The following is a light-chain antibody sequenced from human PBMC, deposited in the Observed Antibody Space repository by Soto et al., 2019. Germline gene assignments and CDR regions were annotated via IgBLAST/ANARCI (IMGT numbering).Light chain of an antibody. J-gene: IGKJ4*01. CDR2: AAS. Sequence: DIQMTQSPTALSASVGDRVTITCRASQGVDNYVAWFQQRPGGVASRLIYAASKFERRVPSRFSGSGSRQEFTLPISSLQPEDFVAYYCLQNRSYPVTLCGGTKVDIK. CDR3: LQNRSYPVT. CDR1: QGVDNY. V-gene: IGKV1-17*03.